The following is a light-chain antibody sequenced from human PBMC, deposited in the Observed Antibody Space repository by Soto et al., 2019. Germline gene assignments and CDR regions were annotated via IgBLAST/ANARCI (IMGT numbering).Light chain of an antibody. CDR1: QSIGRW. CDR2: KAS. J-gene: IGKJ1*01. Sequence: DIQMTQSPSTLSASVGDRVTITCRASQSIGRWLAWYQQKPGKAPKLLIYKASSLESGVPSRFSGSGSGTEFTLTISSLQPDDFVTYYCQHYNTFPWTFGQGTKVEI. V-gene: IGKV1-5*03. CDR3: QHYNTFPWT.